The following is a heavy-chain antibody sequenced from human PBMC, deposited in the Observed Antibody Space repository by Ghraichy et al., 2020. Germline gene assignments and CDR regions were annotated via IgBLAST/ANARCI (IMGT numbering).Heavy chain of an antibody. J-gene: IGHJ3*02. CDR1: GFTFSSYA. Sequence: GGSLRLSCAASGFTFSSYAMSWVRQAPGKGLEWVSAISGSGGSTYYADSVKGRFTISRDNSKNTLYLQMNSLRAEDTAVYYCAKDLDPLVVATGGDAFDIWGQGTMVTVSS. V-gene: IGHV3-23*01. CDR3: AKDLDPLVVATGGDAFDI. D-gene: IGHD3-22*01. CDR2: ISGSGGST.